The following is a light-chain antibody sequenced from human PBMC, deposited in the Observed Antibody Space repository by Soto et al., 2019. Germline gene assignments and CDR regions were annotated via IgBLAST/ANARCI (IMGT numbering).Light chain of an antibody. CDR2: STF. CDR1: AGAVNTGYF. Sequence: QAVVTQEPSLTVSPGGTVTLTCASSAGAVNTGYFPSWFQQKPGQPPRALIHSTFKRHSWTPVRFSGSLLGGKAALTLSELQPEEEADYYCLLFYGCAQIFGAGTKLTVL. CDR3: LLFYGCAQI. J-gene: IGLJ2*01. V-gene: IGLV7-43*01.